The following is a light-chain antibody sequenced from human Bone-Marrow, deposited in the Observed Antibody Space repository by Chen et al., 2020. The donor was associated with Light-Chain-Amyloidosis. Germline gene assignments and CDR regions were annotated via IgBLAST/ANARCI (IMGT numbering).Light chain of an antibody. CDR3: QSADSSGTYEVI. V-gene: IGLV3-25*03. Sequence: SYELTQPPSVSVSPGQTAGITCSGDDLPTKYAYWYQQKPGQAPVLVIHRDTERPSGISERFSGSSSGTTDTLTISGVQAEDEADYHCQSADSSGTYEVIFGGGTKLTVL. J-gene: IGLJ2*01. CDR1: DLPTKY. CDR2: RDT.